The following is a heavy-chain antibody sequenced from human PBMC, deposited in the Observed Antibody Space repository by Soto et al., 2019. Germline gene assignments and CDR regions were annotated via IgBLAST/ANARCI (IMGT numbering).Heavy chain of an antibody. CDR2: ISDDGSRT. V-gene: IGHV3-23*01. CDR1: GFSFSTFE. D-gene: IGHD3-16*01. Sequence: EVLLLESGGGLVQPGGSLRLSCAASGFSFSTFEMSWVRQAPGRGLEWVSFISDDGSRTYYADAVKGRFTISRDNSKHTLYLQMNSLTAEDTAVYACVKGGWLDFWGQGALVTVSS. CDR3: VKGGWLDF. J-gene: IGHJ5*01.